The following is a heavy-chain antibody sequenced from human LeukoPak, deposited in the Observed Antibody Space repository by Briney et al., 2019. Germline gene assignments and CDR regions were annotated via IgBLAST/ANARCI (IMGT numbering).Heavy chain of an antibody. J-gene: IGHJ6*03. D-gene: IGHD1-26*01. CDR1: GFRISSYT. CDR2: ISSSSSYI. Sequence: PGGSLRLSCAASGFRISSYTMKWVRQAPGKGLEWVSSISSSSSYIYYADSVKGRFTISRDNAKNSLYVQMNSLRAEDTAVYYCARATWDPNYYYYMDVWGKGTTVTVSS. V-gene: IGHV3-21*01. CDR3: ARATWDPNYYYYMDV.